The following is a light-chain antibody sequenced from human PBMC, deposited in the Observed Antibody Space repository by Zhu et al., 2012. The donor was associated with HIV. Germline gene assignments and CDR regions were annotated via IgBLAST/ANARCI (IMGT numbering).Light chain of an antibody. Sequence: DIQMTQSPSTLSASVGDRVTITCRASQSISRWLAWYRQKPGRAPKLLIYKASSSESGVPSRFSGSGSGTEFTLTINSLQPDDFATYYCQQYDTYWTFGQGTKVEIK. CDR1: QSISRW. J-gene: IGKJ1*01. CDR2: KAS. CDR3: QQYDTYWT. V-gene: IGKV1-5*03.